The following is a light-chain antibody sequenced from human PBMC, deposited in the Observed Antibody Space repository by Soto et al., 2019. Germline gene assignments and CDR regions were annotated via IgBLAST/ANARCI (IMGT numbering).Light chain of an antibody. V-gene: IGKV3-15*01. CDR2: GAS. CDR3: QHYSTWLWT. Sequence: EIVMTQSPATLSVSPGERATLSCRASQSVSSKLAWYQQKPGQGPRLLIYGASTRATGIPARFSGSGSGTEFTLTISSLQSEEFAVYYCQHYSTWLWTFGQGTKVEIQ. J-gene: IGKJ1*01. CDR1: QSVSSK.